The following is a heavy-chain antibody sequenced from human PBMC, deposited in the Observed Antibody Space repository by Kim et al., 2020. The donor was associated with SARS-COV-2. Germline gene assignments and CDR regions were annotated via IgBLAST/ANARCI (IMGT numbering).Heavy chain of an antibody. Sequence: YRGSTNDNPSLKSRVTISVDTSKNQFSLKLSSVTAADTAVYYWAREEGRPWGQGTLVTVSS. D-gene: IGHD1-26*01. CDR3: AREEGRP. V-gene: IGHV4-59*01. J-gene: IGHJ5*02. CDR2: YRGST.